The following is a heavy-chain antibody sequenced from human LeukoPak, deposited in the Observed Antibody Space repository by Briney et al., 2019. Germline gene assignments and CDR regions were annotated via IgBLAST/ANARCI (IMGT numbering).Heavy chain of an antibody. CDR3: ARNYGDYSGADY. D-gene: IGHD4-17*01. CDR2: ISSSSSYI. V-gene: IGHV3-21*01. J-gene: IGHJ4*02. Sequence: GGSLRLSCAASGFTFSSYSMNWVRQAPGKGLEWVSSISSSSSYIYYADSVKGRFTISRDNAKNSLYLQMNSLRAEDTAVCYCARNYGDYSGADYWGQGTLVTVSS. CDR1: GFTFSSYS.